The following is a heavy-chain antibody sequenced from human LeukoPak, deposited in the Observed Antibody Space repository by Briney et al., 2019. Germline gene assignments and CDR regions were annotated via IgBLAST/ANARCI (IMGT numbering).Heavy chain of an antibody. Sequence: GGSLRLSCAASGFTFSSYGMHWVRQAPGKGLEWVAVISYDGSNKYYADSVKGRFTISRDNSKNTLYLQMNSLKTEDTAVYYCTRSSMTTWGVDYYYYMDVWGKGTTVTVSS. J-gene: IGHJ6*03. CDR3: TRSSMTTWGVDYYYYMDV. CDR1: GFTFSSYG. V-gene: IGHV3-30*03. D-gene: IGHD4-11*01. CDR2: ISYDGSNK.